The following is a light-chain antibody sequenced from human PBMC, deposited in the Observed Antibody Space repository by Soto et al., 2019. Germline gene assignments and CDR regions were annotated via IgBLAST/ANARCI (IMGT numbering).Light chain of an antibody. CDR2: QDS. CDR3: QAWDSSKGV. Sequence: SYELTQPPSVSVSPGQTASITCSGDKLGDKYACWYQQKPGQSPVLVIYQDSKRPSGIPERLSGSNSGNTATLTISGTQAMDEADYYCQAWDSSKGVFGTGTKLTVL. CDR1: KLGDKY. V-gene: IGLV3-1*01. J-gene: IGLJ1*01.